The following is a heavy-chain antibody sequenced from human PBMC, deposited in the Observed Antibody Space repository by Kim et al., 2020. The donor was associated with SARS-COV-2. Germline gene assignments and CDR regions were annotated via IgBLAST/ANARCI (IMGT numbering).Heavy chain of an antibody. CDR2: IWYDGSNK. CDR1: GFTFSSYG. J-gene: IGHJ6*02. D-gene: IGHD3-22*01. V-gene: IGHV3-33*08. CDR3: AREGGFDSSGFYYYYYGMDV. Sequence: GGSLRLSCAASGFTFSSYGMHWVRQAPGKGLEWVAVIWYDGSNKYYADSVKGRFTISRDNSKNTLYLQMNSLRAEDTAVYYCAREGGFDSSGFYYYYYGMDVWGQGTTVTVSS.